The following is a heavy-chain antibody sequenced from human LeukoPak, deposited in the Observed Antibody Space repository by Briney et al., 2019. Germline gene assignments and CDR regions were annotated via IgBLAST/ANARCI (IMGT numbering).Heavy chain of an antibody. D-gene: IGHD6-13*01. CDR2: INHSGST. CDR1: GGSFSDYY. CDR3: ARGKQQLHCFDP. V-gene: IGHV4-34*01. J-gene: IGHJ5*02. Sequence: SETLSLTCAVYGGSFSDYYWSWIRQPPGKGLEWIGEINHSGSTNYNPSLKSRVTISVDTSKNQFSLKLSSVTAADTAVYYCARGKQQLHCFDPWGQGTLVTV.